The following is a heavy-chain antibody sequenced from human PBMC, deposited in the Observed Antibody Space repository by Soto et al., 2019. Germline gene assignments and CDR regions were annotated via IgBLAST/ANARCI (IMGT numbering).Heavy chain of an antibody. J-gene: IGHJ6*02. CDR1: GYTFTSYG. V-gene: IGHV1-18*04. Sequence: SVKVSCKASGYTFTSYGISWVRQAPGQGLEWMGWISAYNGNTNYAQKLQGRVTMTTDTSTSTAYMELRSLRSDDTAVYYCARDNSGSYAYYYYYGMDVWGQGTTVTV. CDR3: ARDNSGSYAYYYYYGMDV. CDR2: ISAYNGNT. D-gene: IGHD1-26*01.